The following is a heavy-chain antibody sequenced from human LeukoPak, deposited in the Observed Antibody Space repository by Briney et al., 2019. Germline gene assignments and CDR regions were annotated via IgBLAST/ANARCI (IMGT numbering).Heavy chain of an antibody. Sequence: GGSLRLSCEASGFTFNSYWMSWVRQAPGKGLEWVANIKQDGSEKYYVDSVKGRFTISRDNAKNSLYLQMNSLRAEDTAVYYCGISWFGEGSLDYWGQGTLVTVSS. J-gene: IGHJ4*02. V-gene: IGHV3-7*01. CDR2: IKQDGSEK. D-gene: IGHD3-10*01. CDR3: GISWFGEGSLDY. CDR1: GFTFNSYW.